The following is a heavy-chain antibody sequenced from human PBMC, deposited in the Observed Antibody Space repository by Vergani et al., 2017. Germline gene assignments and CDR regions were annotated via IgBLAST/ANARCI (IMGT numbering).Heavy chain of an antibody. J-gene: IGHJ6*02. D-gene: IGHD6-13*01. CDR1: GFTFSSYA. V-gene: IGHV3-23*01. Sequence: EVQLLESGGGLVQPGGSLRLSCAASGFTFSSYAMSWVRQAPGKGLEWVSAISGSGGSTYYADSVKGRFTISRDNSKNTLYLQMNSLRAEDTAVYYGARDGAGYSIRMDVWGQGTTVTVSS. CDR2: ISGSGGST. CDR3: ARDGAGYSIRMDV.